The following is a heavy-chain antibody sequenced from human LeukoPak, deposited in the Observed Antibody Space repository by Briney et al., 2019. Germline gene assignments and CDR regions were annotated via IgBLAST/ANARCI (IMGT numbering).Heavy chain of an antibody. V-gene: IGHV3-30*02. D-gene: IGHD3-10*01. CDR3: AKDLMRDRWFGES. CDR1: GFTFSSYG. CDR2: IRYDGSNK. Sequence: GGSLRLSCAASGFTFSSYGMYWVRQAPGKGLEWVAFIRYDGSNKYYADSVKGRFAISRDTSRNTLYLQMNSLRAEDTAVYYCAKDLMRDRWFGESWGQGTLVTVSS. J-gene: IGHJ5*02.